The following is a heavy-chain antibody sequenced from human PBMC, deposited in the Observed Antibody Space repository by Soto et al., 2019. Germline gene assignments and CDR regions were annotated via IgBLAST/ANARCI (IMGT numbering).Heavy chain of an antibody. CDR3: AKAYSSSPHYYYYYGMDV. D-gene: IGHD6-6*01. V-gene: IGHV3-43*01. CDR2: ISWDGGST. J-gene: IGHJ6*02. Sequence: PGGSLRLSCAASGFTFDYYTMHWVRQAPGKGLEWVSLISWDGGSTYYADSVKGRFTISRDNSKNSLYLQMNSLRTEDTALYYCAKAYSSSPHYYYYYGMDVWGQGTTVTVSS. CDR1: GFTFDYYT.